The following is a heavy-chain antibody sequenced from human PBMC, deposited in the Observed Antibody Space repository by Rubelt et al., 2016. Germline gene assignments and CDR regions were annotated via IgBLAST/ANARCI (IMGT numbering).Heavy chain of an antibody. CDR1: GYTFTGYY. Sequence: QVQLVQSGAEVKKPGASVKVSCKPSGYTFTGYYIHWVRQAPGQGLEWMGWINPNSGGTNYAKRFQGRVPRTRDTSISTAYMELMSLRSDDTAVYYCARGGMYSPDYWGQGTLVTVSS. CDR2: INPNSGGT. J-gene: IGHJ4*02. V-gene: IGHV1-2*02. D-gene: IGHD2-8*01. CDR3: ARGGMYSPDY.